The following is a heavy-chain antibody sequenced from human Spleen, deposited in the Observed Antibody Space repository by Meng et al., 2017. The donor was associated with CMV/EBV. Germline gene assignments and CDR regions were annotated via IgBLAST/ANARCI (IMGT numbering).Heavy chain of an antibody. V-gene: IGHV3-23*01. Sequence: SGFTFNNYAMTWVRQAPGKGLEWVSTILGTGATYYADYVKGRFTISRDDSRNTLFLQMNSLRDEDTAVFYCAKDRNYYDSSGLYFHHWGQGTLVTVSS. CDR3: AKDRNYYDSSGLYFHH. D-gene: IGHD3-22*01. CDR1: GFTFNNYA. J-gene: IGHJ1*01. CDR2: ILGTGAT.